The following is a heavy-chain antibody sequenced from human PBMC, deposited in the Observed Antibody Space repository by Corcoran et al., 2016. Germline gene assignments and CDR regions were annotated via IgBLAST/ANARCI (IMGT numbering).Heavy chain of an antibody. V-gene: IGHV1-2*04. D-gene: IGHD3-10*01. CDR3: ARGGIVWVGESPPPPYYYGMDV. CDR2: INPNSGGT. J-gene: IGHJ6*02. CDR1: GYTFTGYY. Sequence: QVQLVQSGAEVKKPGASVKVSCKASGYTFTGYYMHWVRQAPGQGLEWMGWINPNSGGTNYAQKFQGWVPMTRDTSISTAYMELSRLGSDDTAVYYCARGGIVWVGESPPPPYYYGMDVWGQGTTVTVSS.